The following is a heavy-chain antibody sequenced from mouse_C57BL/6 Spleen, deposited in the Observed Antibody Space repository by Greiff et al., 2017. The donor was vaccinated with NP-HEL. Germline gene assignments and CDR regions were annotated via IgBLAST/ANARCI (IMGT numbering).Heavy chain of an antibody. CDR1: GFTFTDYY. CDR3: ARDSSGCSFAY. D-gene: IGHD3-2*02. CDR2: IRNKANGYTT. J-gene: IGHJ3*01. V-gene: IGHV7-3*01. Sequence: DVMLVESGGGLVQPGGSLSLSCAASGFTFTDYYMSWVRQPPGKALEWLGFIRNKANGYTTEYSASVKGRFTISRDNSQSILYLQMNALRAEDSATYYCARDSSGCSFAYWGQGTLVTVSA.